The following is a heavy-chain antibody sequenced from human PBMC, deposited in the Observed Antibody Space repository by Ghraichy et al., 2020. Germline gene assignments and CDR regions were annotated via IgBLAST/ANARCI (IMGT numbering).Heavy chain of an antibody. CDR1: GLTFTKYA. CDR3: AKDSLDSTGGSWYHYRYYYGLDV. Sequence: GESLNISCAASGLTFTKYAMSWVRQAPGKGLEWVAAVSGSGDSPYYADSVRGRFTISRDNSKSTLFLEMSNLRAADTAIYYCAKDSLDSTGGSWYHYRYYYGLDVWGQGTTVTVSS. V-gene: IGHV3-23*01. D-gene: IGHD2-15*01. CDR2: VSGSGDSP. J-gene: IGHJ6*02.